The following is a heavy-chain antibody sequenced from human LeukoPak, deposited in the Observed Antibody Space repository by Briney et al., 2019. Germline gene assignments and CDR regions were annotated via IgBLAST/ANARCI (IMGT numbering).Heavy chain of an antibody. CDR3: AREGSSSYTDAFDI. V-gene: IGHV3-21*01. CDR1: GFTFSSYS. Sequence: GGSLRLSCAASGFTFSSYSMNWVRQAPGKGLEWVSSISSSSSYIYYADSVKGRFTISRDNAKNSLYLQMNSLRAEDTAVYYCAREGSSSYTDAFDIWGQGTMVTVSS. CDR2: ISSSSSYI. D-gene: IGHD6-13*01. J-gene: IGHJ3*02.